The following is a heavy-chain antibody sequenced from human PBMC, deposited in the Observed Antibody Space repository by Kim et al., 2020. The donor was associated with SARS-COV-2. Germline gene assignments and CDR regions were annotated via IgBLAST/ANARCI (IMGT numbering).Heavy chain of an antibody. CDR3: ARDLTLIAAAENYYYGMDV. CDR1: GFTFSSYA. V-gene: IGHV3-30*04. D-gene: IGHD6-13*01. Sequence: GGSLRLSCAASGFTFSSYAMHWVRQAPGKGLEWVAVISYDGSNKYYADSVKGRFTISRDNSKNTLYLQMNSLRAEDTAVYYCARDLTLIAAAENYYYGMDVWGQGTTVTVSS. CDR2: ISYDGSNK. J-gene: IGHJ6*02.